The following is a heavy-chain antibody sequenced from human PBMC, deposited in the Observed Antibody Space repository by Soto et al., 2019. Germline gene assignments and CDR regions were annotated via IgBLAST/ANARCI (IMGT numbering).Heavy chain of an antibody. CDR3: ARTAGGYVWGSYRYGAMYFDY. CDR2: INHSGST. J-gene: IGHJ4*02. D-gene: IGHD3-16*02. CDR1: GVSFSGYY. Sequence: LSLTCAVYGVSFSGYYWSLIRQPPVNGLEWIGEINHSGSTNYNPSLKSRVTISVDTSKNQFSLKLSSVTAADTAVYYCARTAGGYVWGSYRYGAMYFDYWGQGTLVTVSS. V-gene: IGHV4-34*01.